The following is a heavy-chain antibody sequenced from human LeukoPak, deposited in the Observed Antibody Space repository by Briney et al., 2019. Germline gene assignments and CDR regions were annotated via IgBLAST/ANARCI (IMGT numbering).Heavy chain of an antibody. CDR3: ARENSGSYREFDY. D-gene: IGHD1-26*01. V-gene: IGHV4-4*07. CDR1: GGSISSYY. Sequence: SESLSLTCTVSGGSISSYYWSWIRQPAGRGLGWIGRIYTSGSTNYNASLKSRVSMSVDTSKNQFSLKLSSVTAADTAVFYCARENSGSYREFDYWGQGTLVTVSS. J-gene: IGHJ4*02. CDR2: IYTSGST.